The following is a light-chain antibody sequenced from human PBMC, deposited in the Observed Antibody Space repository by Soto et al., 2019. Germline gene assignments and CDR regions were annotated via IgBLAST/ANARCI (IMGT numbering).Light chain of an antibody. CDR1: QAISSR. CDR2: KTS. V-gene: IGKV1-5*03. CDR3: KHYDTYSP. J-gene: IGKJ4*02. Sequence: DIQMTQSPSTLSASVGDRVTITCRASQAISSRLAWYQQKPGKAPKLLIYKTSTLEGGVPSRFSGSGSGTEFTLTISSLQPDDLAIYYCKHYDTYSPFGGGTKVEIK.